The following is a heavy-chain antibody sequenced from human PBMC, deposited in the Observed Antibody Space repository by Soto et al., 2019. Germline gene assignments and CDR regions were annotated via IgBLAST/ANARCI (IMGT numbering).Heavy chain of an antibody. Sequence: GASVKVSCKAPGFTFTSSAVQWVRQARGQRLEWIGWIVVGSGNTNYAQKFQERVTITRDMSTSTAYMELSSLRSEDTAVYYCAADLDHYYDSSGYPYWGQGTLVTVSS. CDR2: IVVGSGNT. J-gene: IGHJ4*02. V-gene: IGHV1-58*01. D-gene: IGHD3-22*01. CDR1: GFTFTSSA. CDR3: AADLDHYYDSSGYPY.